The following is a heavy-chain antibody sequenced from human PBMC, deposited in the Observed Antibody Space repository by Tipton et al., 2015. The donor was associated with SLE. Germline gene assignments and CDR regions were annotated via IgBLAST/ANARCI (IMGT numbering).Heavy chain of an antibody. J-gene: IGHJ4*02. CDR1: GGSISSGGYY. V-gene: IGHV4-31*03. CDR3: ARAQGGWYDY. CDR2: IYYSGST. D-gene: IGHD6-19*01. Sequence: TLSLTCTVSGGSISSGGYYWSWIRQHPGKGLEWIGYIYYSGSTYYNPSLKSRVTISVDTSKNQFSLKLSSVTAADTAVYYCARAQGGWYDYWGQGTLVTVSS.